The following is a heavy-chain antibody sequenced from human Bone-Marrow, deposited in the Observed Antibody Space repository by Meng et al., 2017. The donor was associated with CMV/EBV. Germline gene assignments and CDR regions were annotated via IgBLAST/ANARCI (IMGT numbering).Heavy chain of an antibody. V-gene: IGHV1-69*05. CDR2: IIPIFGTA. J-gene: IGHJ5*02. CDR3: ARGLNEFPTGDYGNWFDP. Sequence: SVKVSCKASGGTFSSYAISWVRQAPGQGLEWMGGIIPIFGTANYAQKFQGRVTITTDESTSTAYMELISLRSEATAVYYCARGLNEFPTGDYGNWFDPWGQGTLVTFSS. CDR1: GGTFSSYA. D-gene: IGHD4-17*01.